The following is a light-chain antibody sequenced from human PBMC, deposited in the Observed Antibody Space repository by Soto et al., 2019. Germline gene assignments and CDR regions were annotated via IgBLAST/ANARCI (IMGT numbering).Light chain of an antibody. CDR2: GAS. V-gene: IGKV3-15*01. Sequence: EIVLPQSPGTLSFSPRERATLSCRASQSVSSSHLAWYRQKPGQAPSLLIYGASTRATGIPARFSGSGSGTEFTLTINSLQSEDFAVYYCQQYSNWPLTFGGGTKVDIK. CDR3: QQYSNWPLT. J-gene: IGKJ4*01. CDR1: QSVSSSH.